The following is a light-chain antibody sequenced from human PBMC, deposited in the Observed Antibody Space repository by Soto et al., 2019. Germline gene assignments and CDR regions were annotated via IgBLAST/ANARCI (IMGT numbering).Light chain of an antibody. CDR3: QQYNNWPRWA. CDR1: QSVSNN. CDR2: GAS. Sequence: EIVMTQSPATLSVSPGERATLSCRASQSVSNNLAWYQHKHGQAPRLLFYGASTRATGIPARFSGSGSGTEFTLTISSLQSEDFAVYFCQQYNNWPRWAFGQGTKVEIK. V-gene: IGKV3-15*01. J-gene: IGKJ1*01.